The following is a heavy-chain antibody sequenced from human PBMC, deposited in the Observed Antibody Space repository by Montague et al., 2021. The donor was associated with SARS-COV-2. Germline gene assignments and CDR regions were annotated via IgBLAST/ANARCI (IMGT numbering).Heavy chain of an antibody. CDR1: GGSISSGGYY. CDR2: IYYSGST. J-gene: IGHJ5*02. V-gene: IGHV4-39*01. D-gene: IGHD6-13*01. Sequence: SETLSLTCTVSGGSISSGGYYWSWIRQHPGKGLEWIGYIYYSGSTYYNPSLKSRVTISVDTSKNQFSLKLSSVTAADTAVYYCAGRGVRYSSSWYSYWFDPWGQGTLVTVSS. CDR3: AGRGVRYSSSWYSYWFDP.